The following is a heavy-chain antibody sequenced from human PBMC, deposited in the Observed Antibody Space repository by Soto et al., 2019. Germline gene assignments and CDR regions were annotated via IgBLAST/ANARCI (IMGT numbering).Heavy chain of an antibody. D-gene: IGHD4-4*01. CDR1: GYPFTSYD. Sequence: ASVKVSCKASGYPFTSYDINWVRLAPGQGLEWMGWMNPNCGNTAYAQKFQGRATITRTTSINTAYMELSTRRPEATAVNYFPKLKHDYTVAWGQGTLVTVSS. CDR3: PKLKHDYTVA. CDR2: MNPNCGNT. V-gene: IGHV1-8*01. J-gene: IGHJ5*01.